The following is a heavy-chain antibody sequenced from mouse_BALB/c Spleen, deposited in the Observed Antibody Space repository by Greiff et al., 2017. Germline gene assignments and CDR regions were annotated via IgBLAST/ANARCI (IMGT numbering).Heavy chain of an antibody. D-gene: IGHD2-3*01. Sequence: QVQLKQSGAELMKPGASVKISCKATGYTFSSYWIEWVKQRPGHGLEWIGEILPGSGSTNYNEKFKGKATFTADTSSNTAYMQLSSLTSEDSAVYYCAREGWLLRGYFDVWGAGTTVTVSS. CDR1: GYTFSSYW. CDR3: AREGWLLRGYFDV. J-gene: IGHJ1*01. CDR2: ILPGSGST. V-gene: IGHV1-9*01.